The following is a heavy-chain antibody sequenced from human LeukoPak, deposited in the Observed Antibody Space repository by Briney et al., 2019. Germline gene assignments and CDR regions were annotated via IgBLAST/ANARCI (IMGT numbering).Heavy chain of an antibody. Sequence: ASVKVSCKASGYTFTSYYMHWVRQAPGQGLEWMGIINPSGGSTSYAQKFQGRDTMTRDTSTSTVYMELSSLRSEDTAVYYCASYSGSYSAFDYWGQGTLVTVSS. D-gene: IGHD1-26*01. V-gene: IGHV1-46*01. CDR2: INPSGGST. J-gene: IGHJ4*02. CDR3: ASYSGSYSAFDY. CDR1: GYTFTSYY.